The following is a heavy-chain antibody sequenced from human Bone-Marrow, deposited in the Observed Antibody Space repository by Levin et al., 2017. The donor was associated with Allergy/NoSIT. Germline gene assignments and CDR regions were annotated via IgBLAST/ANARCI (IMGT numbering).Heavy chain of an antibody. CDR2: INPDNGDT. D-gene: IGHD2-21*01. CDR3: ARASYLDH. Sequence: PPASVKVSCKASGYTFNSYRISWVRQAPGQGLEWLGWINPDNGDTLYAQKFQGRVTMTTDTSTKTAYMDLRSLRSDDTAVYYCARASYLDHWGQGTLVTGSS. J-gene: IGHJ4*02. CDR1: GYTFNSYR. V-gene: IGHV1-18*01.